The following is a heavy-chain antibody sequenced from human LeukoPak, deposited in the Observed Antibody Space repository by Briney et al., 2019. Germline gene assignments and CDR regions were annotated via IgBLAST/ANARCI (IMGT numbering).Heavy chain of an antibody. D-gene: IGHD3-3*01. V-gene: IGHV1-8*02. CDR2: MNPNSGNT. J-gene: IGHJ4*02. Sequence: ASVRVSCKASGYTFTTYDLNWVRQATGQGLEWMGWMNPNSGNTGYAQKFQGRVTMTRNTSISTAYMELSSLRSEDTAVYYCARGGDFWSGPDYWGQGTLVTVSS. CDR1: GYTFTTYD. CDR3: ARGGDFWSGPDY.